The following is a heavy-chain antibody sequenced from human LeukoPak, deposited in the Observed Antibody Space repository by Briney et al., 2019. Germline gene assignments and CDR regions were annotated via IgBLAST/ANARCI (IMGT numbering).Heavy chain of an antibody. CDR3: ARDWKSSGYFDY. CDR1: GFTVSSNY. Sequence: GGSLRLSCAASGFTVSSNYMSWVRQAPGKGLEWVSVIYSGGSTYYADSVKGRFTISRDNSKNTLYLQMNSLRAEDTAVYYCARDWKSSGYFDYWGQGTLVTVSS. J-gene: IGHJ4*02. CDR2: IYSGGST. V-gene: IGHV3-66*01. D-gene: IGHD6-19*01.